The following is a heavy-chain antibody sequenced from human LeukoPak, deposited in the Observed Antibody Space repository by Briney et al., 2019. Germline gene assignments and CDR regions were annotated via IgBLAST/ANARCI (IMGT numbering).Heavy chain of an antibody. Sequence: PGGSLRLSCAASGFTFSSYSMNWVRQAPGKGLEWVSSISSSSSYIYYADSVKGRFTISRDNAKNSLYLQMNSLRAEDTAVYYCASNPYYYDSSGYYNWFGPWGQGTLVTVSS. CDR2: ISSSSSYI. D-gene: IGHD3-22*01. CDR3: ASNPYYYDSSGYYNWFGP. J-gene: IGHJ5*02. V-gene: IGHV3-21*01. CDR1: GFTFSSYS.